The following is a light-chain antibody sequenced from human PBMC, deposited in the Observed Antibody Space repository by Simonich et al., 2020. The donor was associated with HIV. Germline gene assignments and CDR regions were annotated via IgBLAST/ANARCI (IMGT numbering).Light chain of an antibody. V-gene: IGKV4-1*01. J-gene: IGKJ1*01. CDR1: QSVLYSSNNKNY. CDR2: WAS. Sequence: DIVMTQSPDSLAVSLGERATINCKSSQSVLYSSNNKNYLAWYQQKPGQPPKLLIYWASTRESGVPDRFSGSGSWTDFTLTISSLQAEDVAVYSCQQYYITPHTFGQGTKVEIK. CDR3: QQYYITPHT.